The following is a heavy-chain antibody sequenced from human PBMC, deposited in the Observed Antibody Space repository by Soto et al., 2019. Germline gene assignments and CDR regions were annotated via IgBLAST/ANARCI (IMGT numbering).Heavy chain of an antibody. CDR2: ISDHEVDK. Sequence: QVQLVESGGGVVQPGRSLRLSCVASGFTLSKYGMHWVRQAPGKGLEWVAFISDHEVDKYYADSAKGRFTISRDTSKTILYLQMNSLRSDDTTVYFCAREPPDTTLAFDICGQGTMVTVSS. D-gene: IGHD1-1*01. CDR1: GFTLSKYG. V-gene: IGHV3-30*03. J-gene: IGHJ3*02. CDR3: AREPPDTTLAFDI.